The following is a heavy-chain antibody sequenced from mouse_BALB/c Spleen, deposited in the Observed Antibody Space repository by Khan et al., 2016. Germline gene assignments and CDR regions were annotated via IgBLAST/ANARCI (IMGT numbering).Heavy chain of an antibody. CDR1: GFNIKDTY. J-gene: IGHJ3*01. CDR3: ATMITFAH. CDR2: IDPANGNT. V-gene: IGHV14-3*02. Sequence: VQLQQSGAELVKPGASVKLSCTASGFNIKDTYMHWVKQRPEQGLEWIGRIDPANGNTKYDPKFQGKATITADTSSNTAYLQLSSLTSEDTAVYYCATMITFAHWGQGTLVTVSA. D-gene: IGHD2-4*01.